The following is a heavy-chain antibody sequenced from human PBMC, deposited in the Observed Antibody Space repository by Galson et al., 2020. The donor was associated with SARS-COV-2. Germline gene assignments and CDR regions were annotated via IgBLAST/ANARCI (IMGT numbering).Heavy chain of an antibody. J-gene: IGHJ5*02. CDR2: ISWNSGSI. Sequence: SLKISCAASGFTFDDYAMHWVRQAPGKGLEWVSGISWNSGSIGYADSVKGRFTISRDNAKNSLYLQMNSLRAEDTALYYCAKDPAAGIAVADTFRMNWFDPWGQGTLVTVSS. CDR3: AKDPAAGIAVADTFRMNWFDP. D-gene: IGHD6-19*01. V-gene: IGHV3-9*01. CDR1: GFTFDDYA.